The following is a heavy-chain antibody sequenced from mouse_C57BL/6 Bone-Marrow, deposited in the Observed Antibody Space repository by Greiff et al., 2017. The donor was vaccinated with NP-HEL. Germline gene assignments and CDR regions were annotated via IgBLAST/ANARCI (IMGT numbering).Heavy chain of an antibody. CDR3: ARGWLLL. D-gene: IGHD2-3*01. CDR2: IYPGSGNT. J-gene: IGHJ1*03. V-gene: IGHV1-76*01. CDR1: GYTFTDYY. Sequence: QVQLQQSGAELVRPGASVKLSCKASGYTFTDYYINWVRQRPGQGLEWIARIYPGSGNTYYNEKFKGKATLTAEKSSSTAYMQLSSLTSEDAAVYFCARGWLLLWGTGTTVTVSS.